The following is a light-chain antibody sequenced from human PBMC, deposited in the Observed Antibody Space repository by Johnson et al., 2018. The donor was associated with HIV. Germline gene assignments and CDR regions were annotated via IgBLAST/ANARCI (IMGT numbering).Light chain of an antibody. Sequence: QSVLTQPPSVSAAPGQKVTISCSGSSSNIANNYVSWYQQLPGKAPKLLIYDNNKRPSGIPDRFSGSKSGTSATLGITGLQTGDEADYYCATWDRSLSAGGVFGTGTKVTVL. V-gene: IGLV1-51*01. CDR2: DNN. CDR1: SSNIANNY. CDR3: ATWDRSLSAGGV. J-gene: IGLJ1*01.